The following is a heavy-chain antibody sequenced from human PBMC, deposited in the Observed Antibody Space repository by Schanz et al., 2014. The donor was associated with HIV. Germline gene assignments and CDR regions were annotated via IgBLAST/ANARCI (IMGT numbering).Heavy chain of an antibody. CDR3: ASLETGATYYYYYYMDA. CDR2: IKSDGSST. CDR1: RFTFSSYW. J-gene: IGHJ6*02. D-gene: IGHD7-27*01. Sequence: EVQLVESGGGLVQPGGSLRLSCAASRFTFSSYWMHWVRQAPGKGLVWVSRIKSDGSSTSYADSVKGRFTISRDNAKNTLYLQMNSLRAEDTAVYYCASLETGATYYYYYYMDAWGQGTTVTVSS. V-gene: IGHV3-74*01.